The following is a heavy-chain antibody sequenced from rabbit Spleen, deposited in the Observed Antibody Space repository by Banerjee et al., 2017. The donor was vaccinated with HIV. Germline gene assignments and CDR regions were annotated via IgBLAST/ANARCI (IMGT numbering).Heavy chain of an antibody. J-gene: IGHJ4*01. CDR2: IHGGSVNNI. CDR1: GFDFGRYYM. Sequence: QEQLEESGGGLVKPEGSLKLSCKASGFDFGRYYMSWVRQAPGKGLEWIACIHGGSVNNIYYASWAKGRFTISKTSSTTVTLQMTSLTAADTATYFCARFYAGYGDFGYAAMWGQGTLVTVS. V-gene: IGHV1S45*01. CDR3: ARFYAGYGDFGYAAM. D-gene: IGHD7-1*01.